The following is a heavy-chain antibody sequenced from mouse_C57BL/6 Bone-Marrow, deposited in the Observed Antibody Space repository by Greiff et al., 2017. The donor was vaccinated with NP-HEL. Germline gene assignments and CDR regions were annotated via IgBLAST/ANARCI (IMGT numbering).Heavy chain of an antibody. CDR3: ARGSGSDYYAMDY. CDR1: GYTFTSYW. J-gene: IGHJ4*01. D-gene: IGHD1-1*01. Sequence: QVQLQQSGAELAKPGASVKLSCKASGYTFTSYWMHWVKQRPGQGLEWIGYITPSSGYTKYNQKFKDKATLTADKSSRTAYMQLSSLTYEDSAGYYCARGSGSDYYAMDYWGQGTSVTVSS. V-gene: IGHV1-7*01. CDR2: ITPSSGYT.